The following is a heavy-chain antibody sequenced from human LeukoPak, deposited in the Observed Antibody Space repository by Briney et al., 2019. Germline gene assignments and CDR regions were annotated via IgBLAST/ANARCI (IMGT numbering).Heavy chain of an antibody. D-gene: IGHD3-22*01. CDR1: EGTFSSYA. V-gene: IGHV1-69*13. CDR3: ARDQDYYDSSGYYYY. Sequence: GASVRASCKASEGTFSSYAISWVRQAPGQGLEWLGGIIPIFGTANYAQKLQGRVTITADESTSTAYMELSSLRSEDTAVYYCARDQDYYDSSGYYYYWGQGTLVTVSS. J-gene: IGHJ4*02. CDR2: IIPIFGTA.